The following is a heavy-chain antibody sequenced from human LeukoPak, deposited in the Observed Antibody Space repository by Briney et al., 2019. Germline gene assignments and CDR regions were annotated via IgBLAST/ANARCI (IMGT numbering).Heavy chain of an antibody. CDR2: IYYSGST. Sequence: PSETLSLTCTVSGYSISSNYHWGWIRQPPGKGLEWIATIYYSGSTNYNPSLKSRVTISVDTSKNQFSLKLTSVTAADTAVYYCARTTEGGYTYGYFYYYYMDVWGKGTTVTISS. V-gene: IGHV4-38-2*02. CDR1: GYSISSNYH. J-gene: IGHJ6*03. D-gene: IGHD5-18*01. CDR3: ARTTEGGYTYGYFYYYYMDV.